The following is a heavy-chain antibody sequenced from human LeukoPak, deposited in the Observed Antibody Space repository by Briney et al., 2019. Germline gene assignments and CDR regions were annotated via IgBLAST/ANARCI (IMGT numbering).Heavy chain of an antibody. J-gene: IGHJ4*02. Sequence: ASVKVSXKASGYTFTSYDINWMRQATGQGLECMGWMNPNSGNTGYAQKCQGRVTISRNTSISTAYMELSSLRSEDTAVYYCARWSLGTDQAAIPFDYWGQGTLVTVSS. CDR1: GYTFTSYD. CDR2: MNPNSGNT. CDR3: ARWSLGTDQAAIPFDY. D-gene: IGHD2-21*02. V-gene: IGHV1-8*03.